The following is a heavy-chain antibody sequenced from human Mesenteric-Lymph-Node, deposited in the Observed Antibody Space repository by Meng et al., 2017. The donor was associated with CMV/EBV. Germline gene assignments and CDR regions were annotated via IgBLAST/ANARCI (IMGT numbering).Heavy chain of an antibody. CDR2: IYAGGST. D-gene: IGHD3-3*01. V-gene: IGHV3-53*01. Sequence: GGSLRLSCAASGFSVNNDYMSWVRQAPGKGLEWVSVIYAGGSTYYADSVTGRFTISRDNSKNTLYLQMNSLRAEDTAVYFCARDNYDFWGGYHDYWGQGTLVTVSS. CDR1: GFSVNNDY. CDR3: ARDNYDFWGGYHDY. J-gene: IGHJ4*02.